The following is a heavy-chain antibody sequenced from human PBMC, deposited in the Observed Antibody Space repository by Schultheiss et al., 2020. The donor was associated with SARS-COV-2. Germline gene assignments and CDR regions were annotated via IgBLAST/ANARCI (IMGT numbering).Heavy chain of an antibody. CDR2: ITTSGSDI. CDR1: GFTFSSYA. V-gene: IGHV3-21*01. D-gene: IGHD2-8*01. J-gene: IGHJ5*02. Sequence: GGSLRLSCAASGFTFSSYAMSWVRQAPGKGLEWVSSITTSGSDIHYADSVRGRFTISRDNAKNTLYLQMNSLRAEDTAAYYSVRENGPSAARDNRFDPWGQGTLVTVSS. CDR3: VRENGPSAARDNRFDP.